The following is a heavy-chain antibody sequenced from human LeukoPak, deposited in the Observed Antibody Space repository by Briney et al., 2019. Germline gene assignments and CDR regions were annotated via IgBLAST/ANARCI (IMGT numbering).Heavy chain of an antibody. J-gene: IGHJ4*02. CDR3: AKDQGYTYGHSFDY. D-gene: IGHD5-18*01. CDR2: ISYDGSKE. V-gene: IGHV3-30*18. Sequence: PGGSLRLSCAASGFTFGSYGMHWVRQAPGKGLEWVALISYDGSKEYYGDSVKGRFTISRDNSKNTLYLQMNSLGAEDTAVYYCAKDQGYTYGHSFDYWGQGTLVTVSS. CDR1: GFTFGSYG.